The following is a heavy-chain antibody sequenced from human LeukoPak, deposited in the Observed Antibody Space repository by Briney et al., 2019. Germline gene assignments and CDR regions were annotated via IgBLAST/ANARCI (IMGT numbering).Heavy chain of an antibody. CDR1: GFTSTKAW. Sequence: GGSLRLSCAASGFTSTKAWMSWVRQAPGKGLEWIGRIKSKTDGGTTDYAAPAKVRFTISRDDSRNTLYLQMNSLKTEDTAIYYCTTDYYDSSVYYRYWGQGTLVTVSS. V-gene: IGHV3-15*01. CDR3: TTDYYDSSVYYRY. J-gene: IGHJ4*02. CDR2: IKSKTDGGTT. D-gene: IGHD3-22*01.